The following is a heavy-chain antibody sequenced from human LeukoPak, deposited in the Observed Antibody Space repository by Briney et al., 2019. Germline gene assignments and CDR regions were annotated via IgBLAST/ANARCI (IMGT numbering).Heavy chain of an antibody. CDR3: AKERCYCSSYFYY. J-gene: IGHJ4*02. CDR1: NNX. CDR2: ISGTGDRP. V-gene: IGHV3-23*01. D-gene: IGHD2-15*01. Sequence: NNXXXWDRQAQGKGREWVSDISGTGDRPYYADSVNLPFTISTDNSNNTLYLQMTSLRVEDSAVYYCAKERCYCSSYFYYWGQGTLVTVSS.